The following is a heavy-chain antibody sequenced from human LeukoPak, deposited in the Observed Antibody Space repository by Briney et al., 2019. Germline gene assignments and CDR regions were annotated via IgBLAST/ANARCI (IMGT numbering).Heavy chain of an antibody. Sequence: DSVKGRFAVSRDNAKNSQYLQMNSLRAEDTAVYYCARDLSYMDVWGKGTTVIVSS. V-gene: IGHV3-7*01. J-gene: IGHJ6*03. CDR3: ARDLSYMDV.